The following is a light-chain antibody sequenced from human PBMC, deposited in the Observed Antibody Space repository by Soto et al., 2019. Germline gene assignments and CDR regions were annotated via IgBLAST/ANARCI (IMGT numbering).Light chain of an antibody. Sequence: EIVLTQSPGTLSLSPGERATLSCRASQSVSSSYLAWYQQKPGQAPRLLIYGASSRATGIPHRFSGGGAGTEFTLTISRLEPEDFAVYYCQQYGSSPLFTFGPGTKVDIK. CDR1: QSVSSSY. CDR2: GAS. CDR3: QQYGSSPLFT. V-gene: IGKV3-20*01. J-gene: IGKJ3*01.